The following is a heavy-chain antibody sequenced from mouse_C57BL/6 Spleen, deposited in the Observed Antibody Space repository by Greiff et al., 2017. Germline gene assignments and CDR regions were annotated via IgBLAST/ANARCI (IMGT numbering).Heavy chain of an antibody. CDR3: AKEGDTAMDY. Sequence: QVQLQQSGPGLVQPSQSLSITCTVSGFSLTSYGVHWVRQSPGKGLGWLGVVWRGGSTDYNAAFMSRLSITKDNSKGQVFFQMNSLQANDTGIYYCAKEGDTAMDYWGQGTSVTVSA. CDR1: GFSLTSYG. J-gene: IGHJ4*01. V-gene: IGHV2-5*01. CDR2: VWRGGST.